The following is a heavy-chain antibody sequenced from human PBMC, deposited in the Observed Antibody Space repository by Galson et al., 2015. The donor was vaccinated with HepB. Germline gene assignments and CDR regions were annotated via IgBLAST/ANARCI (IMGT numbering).Heavy chain of an antibody. D-gene: IGHD3-10*01. CDR2: ISAYNGNT. CDR3: AREGYYGPGSYYNSLQYYYYYMDV. Sequence: SVKVSCKASGYTFTSYGISWVRQAPGQGLEWMGWISAYNGNTNYAQKLQGRVTMTTDTSTSTAYMELRSLRSDDTAVYYCAREGYYGPGSYYNSLQYYYYYMDVWGKGTTVTVSS. CDR1: GYTFTSYG. V-gene: IGHV1-18*01. J-gene: IGHJ6*03.